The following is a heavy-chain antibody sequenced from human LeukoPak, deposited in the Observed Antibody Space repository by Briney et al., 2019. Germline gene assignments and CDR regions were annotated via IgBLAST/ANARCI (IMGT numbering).Heavy chain of an antibody. D-gene: IGHD2-2*01. V-gene: IGHV4-31*03. Sequence: SETLSLTCTVSGVSINTRDYYWSWIRQGPGKGLEWIGYIYYTGNSYYNPSLESRSTISVDTSKNQFSVKLNSVTAADTAVYYCANADRGSDSWGEGTLVIVSS. J-gene: IGHJ5*01. CDR2: IYYTGNS. CDR1: GVSINTRDYY. CDR3: ANADRGSDS.